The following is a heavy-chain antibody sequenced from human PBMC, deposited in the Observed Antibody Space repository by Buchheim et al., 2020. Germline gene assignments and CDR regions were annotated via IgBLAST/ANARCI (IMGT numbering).Heavy chain of an antibody. CDR3: AKARPGDY. CDR1: GFTFSSYT. V-gene: IGHV3-23*01. D-gene: IGHD1-14*01. CDR2: IVGSGDTT. Sequence: EVHLLESGGTLVQPGGSLRLSCAASGFTFSSYTLSWVRQAPGKGLEWVSAIVGSGDTTSYADSVTGRFTISRDNSKNTVYLQMNSLRVEDTAVYYCAKARPGDYWGQGTL. J-gene: IGHJ4*02.